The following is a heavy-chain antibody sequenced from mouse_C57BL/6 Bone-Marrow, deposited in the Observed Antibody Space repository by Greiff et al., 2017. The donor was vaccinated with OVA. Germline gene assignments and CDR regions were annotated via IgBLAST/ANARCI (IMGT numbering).Heavy chain of an antibody. J-gene: IGHJ4*01. CDR2: IYPGSGNT. CDR3: ARSAIYDGYSYYAMDY. D-gene: IGHD2-3*01. CDR1: GYTFTDYY. Sequence: QVQLKESGAELVRPGASVKLSCKASGYTFTDYYINWVKQRPGQGLEWIARIYPGSGNTYYNEKFKGKATLTAEKSSSTAYMQLSSLTSEDSAVYFCARSAIYDGYSYYAMDYWGQGTSVTVSS. V-gene: IGHV1-76*01.